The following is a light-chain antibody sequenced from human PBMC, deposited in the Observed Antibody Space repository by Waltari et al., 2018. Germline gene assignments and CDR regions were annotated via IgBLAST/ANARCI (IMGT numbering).Light chain of an antibody. V-gene: IGKV3-20*01. Sequence: EIVLTQSPGTLSLSPGERATLSCRARQSVSGSLAWYQQKPGQAPRLLIYGASSRATGVPDRFSGSGSGTDFSLTISRLEPEDFAVYYCQHYVRLPVSFGQGTKVEIK. CDR1: QSVSGS. CDR2: GAS. CDR3: QHYVRLPVS. J-gene: IGKJ1*01.